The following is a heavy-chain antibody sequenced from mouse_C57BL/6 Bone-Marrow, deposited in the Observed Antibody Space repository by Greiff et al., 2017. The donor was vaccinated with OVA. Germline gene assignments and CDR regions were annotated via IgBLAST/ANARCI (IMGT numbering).Heavy chain of an antibody. CDR3: TEGCGDDGFAY. J-gene: IGHJ3*01. CDR1: GFTFSNYW. V-gene: IGHV6-3*01. Sequence: EVQRVESGGGLVQPGGSMKLSCVASGFTFSNYWMNWVRQSPEKGLEWVAQIRFKSDNSATNYAVSVKGRFTISKDDSTRCVYLKMNNLRAEDTGIYDCTEGCGDDGFAYWGQGTLVTVSA. CDR2: IRFKSDNSAT. D-gene: IGHD2-2*01.